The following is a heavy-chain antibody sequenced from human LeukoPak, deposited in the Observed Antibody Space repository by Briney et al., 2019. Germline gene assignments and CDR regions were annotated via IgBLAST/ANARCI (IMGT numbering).Heavy chain of an antibody. CDR2: IYPGDSDT. J-gene: IGHJ4*02. D-gene: IGHD3-10*01. CDR3: ASHGLYYYGSGSDY. V-gene: IGHV5-51*01. Sequence: GESLKISCEGAGYSFTSDSGGCVREMPGKGLEWMGIIYPGDSDTRYSPSFQGQVTISADKSISTAYLQWSSLKASDTAMYYCASHGLYYYGSGSDYCGQGTLVTVSS. CDR1: GYSFTSDS.